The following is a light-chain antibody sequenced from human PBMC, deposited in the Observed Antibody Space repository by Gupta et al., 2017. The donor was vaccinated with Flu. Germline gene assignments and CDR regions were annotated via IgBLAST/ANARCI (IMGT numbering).Light chain of an antibody. Sequence: DVVMTQSPLSLPVTLGQPASISCRSSQGLVYIDGNTYLNWFQQRPGQSPRLLIYRVSNRESGVPDRFSGGGSGTDFTLNISSLQADDVGVYYCKQANNSPYTFGQGTKLEIK. V-gene: IGKV2-30*01. CDR2: RVS. J-gene: IGKJ2*01. CDR1: QGLVYIDGNTY. CDR3: KQANNSPYT.